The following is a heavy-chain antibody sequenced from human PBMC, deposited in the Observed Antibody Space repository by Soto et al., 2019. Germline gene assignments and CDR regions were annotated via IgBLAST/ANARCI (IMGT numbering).Heavy chain of an antibody. CDR1: GYSFTSYW. V-gene: IGHV5-51*01. CDR2: IYPGDSDT. J-gene: IGHJ6*02. CDR3: ARHNIGSGWYGGASTGPLKVYYYGMDV. D-gene: IGHD6-19*01. Sequence: PGESLKISCKGSGYSFTSYWIGWVRQMPGKGLEWMEIIYPGDSDTRYSPSFQGQVTISADKSISTAYLQWSSLKASDTAMYYCARHNIGSGWYGGASTGPLKVYYYGMDVWGQGTTVTVSS.